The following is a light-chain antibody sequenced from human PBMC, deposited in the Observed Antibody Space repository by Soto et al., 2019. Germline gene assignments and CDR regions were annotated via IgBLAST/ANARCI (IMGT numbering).Light chain of an antibody. Sequence: QPALTQPASVSGSPRQSITISCTGTSSDVGGYNYVSWNQQHPGKAPKLMIYEVSNRPSGVSNRFSGSKSGNTASLTISGLQAEDEADYYCSSYTSSSTPWVFGGGTKLTVL. V-gene: IGLV2-14*01. J-gene: IGLJ3*02. CDR3: SSYTSSSTPWV. CDR2: EVS. CDR1: SSDVGGYNY.